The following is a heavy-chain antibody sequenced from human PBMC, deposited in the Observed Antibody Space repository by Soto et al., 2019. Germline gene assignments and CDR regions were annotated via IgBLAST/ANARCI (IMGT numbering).Heavy chain of an antibody. CDR1: GFSFSDYE. V-gene: IGHV3-48*03. J-gene: IGHJ4*02. CDR3: AIGYYSKKFDY. Sequence: EVQLVESGGGVVQPGGSLRLSCAASGFSFSDYEMNWVRQAPGKGLEWVSYSSRSGSTIEYADSVKSRFTISRDYAKTSLYLQMNSLRVEDTAVYYCAIGYYSKKFDYWGQGTLVTVSS. CDR2: SSRSGSTI. D-gene: IGHD3-22*01.